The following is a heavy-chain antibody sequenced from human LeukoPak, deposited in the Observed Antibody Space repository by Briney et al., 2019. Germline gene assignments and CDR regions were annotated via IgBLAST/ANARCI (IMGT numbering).Heavy chain of an antibody. D-gene: IGHD5-12*01. J-gene: IGHJ6*03. CDR2: IYYSGST. CDR3: ARDLRSGYDFWGYYYYYYMDV. Sequence: SETLSLTCTVSGGSISGYYWSWIRQPPGKGLEWIGYIYYSGSTNYNPSLKSRVIISVDKSKNQFSLKLSSVTAADTAVYYCARDLRSGYDFWGYYYYYYMDVWGKGTTVTISS. V-gene: IGHV4-59*12. CDR1: GGSISGYY.